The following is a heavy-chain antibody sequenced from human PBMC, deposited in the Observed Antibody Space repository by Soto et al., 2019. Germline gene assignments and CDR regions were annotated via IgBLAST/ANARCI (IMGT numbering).Heavy chain of an antibody. Sequence: QLQLQESGPGLVKPSETLSLTCTVSGGSISSSSYYWGWIRQPPGKGLEWIGSIYYSGSTYYNPSLKSRVTISVDTSKNQFSLQLSSVTAADTAVYYCARHGLEGAARPRGWFDPWGQGTLVTVSS. J-gene: IGHJ5*02. CDR1: GGSISSSSYY. D-gene: IGHD6-6*01. CDR3: ARHGLEGAARPRGWFDP. V-gene: IGHV4-39*01. CDR2: IYYSGST.